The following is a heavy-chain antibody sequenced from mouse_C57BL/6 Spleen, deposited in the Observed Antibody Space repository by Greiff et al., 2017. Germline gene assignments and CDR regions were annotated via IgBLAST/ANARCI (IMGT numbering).Heavy chain of an antibody. D-gene: IGHD1-1*01. Sequence: VQLQQPGAELVKPGASVKMSCKASGYTFTSYWITWVKQRPGQGLEWIGDIYPGSGSTNYNEKFKSKATLTVDTSSSTAYMQLSSLTSEDAAVYYCARDCSSYEYFDVWGTGTTVTVSS. CDR2: IYPGSGST. J-gene: IGHJ1*03. V-gene: IGHV1-55*01. CDR3: ARDCSSYEYFDV. CDR1: GYTFTSYW.